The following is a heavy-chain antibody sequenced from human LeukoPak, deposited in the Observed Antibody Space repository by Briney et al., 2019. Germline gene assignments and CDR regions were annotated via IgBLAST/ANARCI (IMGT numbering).Heavy chain of an antibody. CDR3: ARAQYYYDSSGYRPPGAFDI. Sequence: ASVKVSCKASGGTFSSYAISWVRQAPGQGLEWMGRIIPILGIANYAQKFQGGVTITADKSTSTAYMELSSLRSEDTAVYYCARAQYYYDSSGYRPPGAFDIWGQGTMVTVSS. V-gene: IGHV1-69*04. CDR1: GGTFSSYA. CDR2: IIPILGIA. D-gene: IGHD3-22*01. J-gene: IGHJ3*02.